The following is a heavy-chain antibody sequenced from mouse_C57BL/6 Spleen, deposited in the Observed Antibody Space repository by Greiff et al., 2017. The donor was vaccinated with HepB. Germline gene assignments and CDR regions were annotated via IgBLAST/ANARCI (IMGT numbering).Heavy chain of an antibody. CDR1: GFTFSNYW. V-gene: IGHV6-3*01. D-gene: IGHD4-1*01. CDR2: IRLKSDNYAT. CDR3: TGGLGAWFAY. J-gene: IGHJ3*01. Sequence: EVKVEESGGGLVQPGGSMKLSCVASGFTFSNYWMNWVRQSPEKGLEWVAQIRLKSDNYATHYAESVKGRFTISRDDSKSSVYLQMNNLRAEDTGIYYCTGGLGAWFAYWGQGTLVTVSA.